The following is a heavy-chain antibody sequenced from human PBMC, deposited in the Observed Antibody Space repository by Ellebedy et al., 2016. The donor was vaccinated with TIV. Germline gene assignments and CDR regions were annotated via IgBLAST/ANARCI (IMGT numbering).Heavy chain of an antibody. D-gene: IGHD3-10*01. CDR3: AKDLGFYGSGSHY. CDR1: GFTFSSYA. V-gene: IGHV3-30*04. CDR2: IAYEGSNR. Sequence: PGGSLRLSCPASGFTFSSYAMHWVRQPPGKGLEWVAFIAYEGSNRYYADSVKGRFTISRNNSKNTLYLQMNSLRAEDTAVYYCAKDLGFYGSGSHYWGQGTLVTVSS. J-gene: IGHJ4*02.